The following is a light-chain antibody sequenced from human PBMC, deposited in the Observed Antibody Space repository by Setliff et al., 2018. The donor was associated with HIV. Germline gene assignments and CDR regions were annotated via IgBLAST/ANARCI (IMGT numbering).Light chain of an antibody. CDR2: DVS. CDR1: SNDVGGFNY. V-gene: IGLV2-14*03. CDR3: SSYTSSRTLV. Sequence: QSALTQPASVSGSPGQSITIFCTGTSNDVGGFNYVSWYQQHPGKAPKLMIYDVSNRPSGVSYRFSGSKSGNTASLTISGPQAEDEADYYCSSYTSSRTLVFGGGTQLTV. J-gene: IGLJ2*01.